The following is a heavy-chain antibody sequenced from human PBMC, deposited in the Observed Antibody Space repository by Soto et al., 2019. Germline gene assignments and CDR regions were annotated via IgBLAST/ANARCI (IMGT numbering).Heavy chain of an antibody. CDR3: AKDPRLELRGVDS. J-gene: IGHJ4*02. V-gene: IGHV3-23*01. CDR2: IGGGGIGS. CDR1: GYNFGSYA. D-gene: IGHD1-7*01. Sequence: DVPLLESGGGLVQPGGSLRLSCVASGYNFGSYAMMWVRQAPEKGLEWISTIGGGGIGSYYADSVKGRFTISRDNSNNTLYLQMNSLRAEDTGVYYCAKDPRLELRGVDSWGQGTKVTVSS.